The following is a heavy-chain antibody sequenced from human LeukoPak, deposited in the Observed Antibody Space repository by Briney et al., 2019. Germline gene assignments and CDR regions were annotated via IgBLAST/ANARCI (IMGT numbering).Heavy chain of an antibody. CDR3: ARHEGFSQKD. J-gene: IGHJ4*02. CDR2: IHESGST. CDR1: GVSMSSNNW. V-gene: IGHV4-4*02. Sequence: SETLSLTCGVSGVSMSSNNWWSWVRQPPGKGLEWIGEIHESGSTNYNPSLKSRVTISVDKSKDQFSLKLSSVTAADTAVYYCARHEGFSQKDWGQGTQVTVS.